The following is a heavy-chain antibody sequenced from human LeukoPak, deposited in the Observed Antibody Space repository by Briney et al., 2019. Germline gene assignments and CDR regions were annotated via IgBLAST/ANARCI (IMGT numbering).Heavy chain of an antibody. D-gene: IGHD6-13*01. J-gene: IGHJ2*01. Sequence: SETLSLTCTVSGGSISSPYWTWIRQPAGKGLEWIGRFYTSGIANYNPSLKSRVTISVDTSKNQFSLKLSSVTAADTAVYYCARQSSSWFYWYFDLWGRGTLVTVSS. V-gene: IGHV4-4*07. CDR2: FYTSGIA. CDR1: GGSISSPY. CDR3: ARQSSSWFYWYFDL.